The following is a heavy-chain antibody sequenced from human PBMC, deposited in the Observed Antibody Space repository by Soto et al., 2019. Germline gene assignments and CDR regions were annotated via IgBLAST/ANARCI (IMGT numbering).Heavy chain of an antibody. CDR1: GFSLTASGVA. J-gene: IGHJ4*02. D-gene: IGHD3-10*01. V-gene: IGHV2-5*02. CDR3: AHRIAGSGEMDYFDY. Sequence: QITLEASGPTLVKPTQTLTLTCSCSGFSLTASGVAVGWIRQAPGKALEWLAPLYGDDDKRYRSSLKHRLTNPRDIPKNQVVLQMSDMVPVDTATYYCAHRIAGSGEMDYFDYWGQGTLVTVSS. CDR2: LYGDDDK.